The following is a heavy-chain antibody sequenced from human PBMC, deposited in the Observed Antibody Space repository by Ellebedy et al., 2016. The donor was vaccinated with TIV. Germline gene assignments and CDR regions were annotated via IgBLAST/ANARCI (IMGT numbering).Heavy chain of an antibody. J-gene: IGHJ5*02. CDR1: GGSISSYY. Sequence: SETLSLTXTVSGGSISSYYWSWIRQPAGKGLEWIGRIYTSGSTNYNPSLKSRVTMSVDTSKNQFSLKLNSVTAADTAVYYCAREIVVENENWFDPWGQGTLVTVSS. D-gene: IGHD3-22*01. V-gene: IGHV4-4*07. CDR2: IYTSGST. CDR3: AREIVVENENWFDP.